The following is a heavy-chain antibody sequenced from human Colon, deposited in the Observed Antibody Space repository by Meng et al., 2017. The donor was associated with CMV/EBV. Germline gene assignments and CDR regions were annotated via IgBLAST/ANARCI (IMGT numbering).Heavy chain of an antibody. J-gene: IGHJ5*02. Sequence: CTASGYTFTDNYRHWVRQAPGQGLEWRGWINPNSGGTHYPQKFRGWVTMTRDTSITTAYMELSRLKFDDTAIYYCARDSDFARFDPWGQGTLVTVSS. CDR2: INPNSGGT. CDR1: GYTFTDNY. CDR3: ARDSDFARFDP. D-gene: IGHD3-10*01. V-gene: IGHV1-2*04.